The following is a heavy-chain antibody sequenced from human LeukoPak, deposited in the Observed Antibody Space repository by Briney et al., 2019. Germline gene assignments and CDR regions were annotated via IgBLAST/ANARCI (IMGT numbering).Heavy chain of an antibody. CDR2: IYYSGST. CDR1: GGSISSSSYY. D-gene: IGHD3-22*01. CDR3: ARLGEGYDSSGDAFDI. V-gene: IGHV4-39*01. Sequence: SSETLSLTCTVSGGSISSSSYYWGWIRQPPGKGLEWIGSIYYSGSTYYNPSLKSRVTISVDTSKNQFSLKLSSVTAADTAVYYCARLGEGYDSSGDAFDIWGQGTMVTVSS. J-gene: IGHJ3*02.